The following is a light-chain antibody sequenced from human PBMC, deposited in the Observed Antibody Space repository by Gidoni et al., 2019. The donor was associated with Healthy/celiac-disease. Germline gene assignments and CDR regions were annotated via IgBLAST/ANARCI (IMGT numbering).Light chain of an antibody. J-gene: IGKJ4*01. CDR2: GAS. CDR3: QQYNIWPPT. Sequence: EIVMTQSPATLSVSPGERATLSCMASQSVSSNLAWYQQKPGQAPRLLIYGASTRATGIPARFNGSGSGTEFTLTISSLQSEDFAVYYCQQYNIWPPTFGGGTKVEIK. V-gene: IGKV3-15*01. CDR1: QSVSSN.